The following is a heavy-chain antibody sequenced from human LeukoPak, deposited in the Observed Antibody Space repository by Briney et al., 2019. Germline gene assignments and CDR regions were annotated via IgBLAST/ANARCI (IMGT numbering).Heavy chain of an antibody. D-gene: IGHD6-13*01. CDR1: GFTFSSYW. Sequence: GGSRRLSCAASGFTFSSYWMHWVRQAPGKGLVWVSRINTDGSTTTYADSVQGRFTISRDNAKNTLYLQMNGLRAEDTAVYYCASGLKSYTTSWYGDYWGQGILVTVSS. CDR3: ASGLKSYTTSWYGDY. CDR2: INTDGSTT. J-gene: IGHJ4*02. V-gene: IGHV3-74*01.